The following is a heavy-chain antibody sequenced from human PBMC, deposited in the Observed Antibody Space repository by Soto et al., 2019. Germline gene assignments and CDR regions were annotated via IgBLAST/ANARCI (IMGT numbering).Heavy chain of an antibody. Sequence: QLQLQESGPGLVKPSETLSLTCTVSGGSISSSSYYWGWIRQPPGKGLEWIGNIYYNGNTYYNPSLKSRVTISVRTSKNQLSLNLTSVTAADTAVYYCVKCGYSFTYLPFDSWGQGTLVAVSS. CDR1: GGSISSSSYY. CDR2: IYYNGNT. CDR3: VKCGYSFTYLPFDS. D-gene: IGHD5-18*01. V-gene: IGHV4-39*01. J-gene: IGHJ4*02.